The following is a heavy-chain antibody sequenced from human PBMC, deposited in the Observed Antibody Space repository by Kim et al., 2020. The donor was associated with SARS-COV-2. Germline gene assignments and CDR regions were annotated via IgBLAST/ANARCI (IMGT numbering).Heavy chain of an antibody. V-gene: IGHV4-59*08. CDR3: ARHEGSGVRGWFDP. D-gene: IGHD3-10*01. J-gene: IGHJ5*02. Sequence: NPSLKSRVTISVDTSKNQFSLKLSSVTAADTAVYYCARHEGSGVRGWFDPWGQGTLVTVSS.